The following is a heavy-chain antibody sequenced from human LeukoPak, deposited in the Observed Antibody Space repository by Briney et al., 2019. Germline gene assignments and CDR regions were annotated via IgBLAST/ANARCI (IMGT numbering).Heavy chain of an antibody. J-gene: IGHJ4*02. CDR3: ASIVVVAAAIDY. CDR2: IYHSGNT. D-gene: IGHD2-2*01. V-gene: IGHV4-30-4*01. CDR1: GGSISSSDYY. Sequence: SQTLSLTCTVSGGSISSSDYYWGWIRQPPGKGLEWIGYIYHSGNTYYNPSLKSRVSISVDTSKNQFSLKLNSVTAADTAVYYCASIVVVAAAIDYWGQGTLVTVSS.